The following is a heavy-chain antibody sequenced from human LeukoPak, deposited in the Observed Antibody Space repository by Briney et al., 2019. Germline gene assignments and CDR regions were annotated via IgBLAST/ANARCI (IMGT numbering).Heavy chain of an antibody. Sequence: GGSLRLSCAASGFTFSSSAMNWVRQAPGKGLEWVSYISSSGGTIHYSDSVKGRFTISRDNAKNSLYLQMNSLRAEDTAVYYCVREVRREGDQFDYWGQGTLVTVSS. CDR2: ISSSGGTI. J-gene: IGHJ4*02. CDR3: VREVRREGDQFDY. D-gene: IGHD2-21*01. CDR1: GFTFSSSA. V-gene: IGHV3-48*03.